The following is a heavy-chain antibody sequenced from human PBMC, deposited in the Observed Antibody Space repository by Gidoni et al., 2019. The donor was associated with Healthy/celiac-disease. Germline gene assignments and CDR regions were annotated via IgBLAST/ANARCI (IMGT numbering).Heavy chain of an antibody. D-gene: IGHD2-2*01. CDR1: GFTFSSYA. CDR3: ARVSVSSLAAMVPNFFDYYYGMDV. Sequence: QVQLVESGGGVVQPGRSLRLSCAASGFTFSSYAMHWVRQAPGKGLEWVAVISYDGSNKYYADSVKGRFTISRDNSKNTLYLQMNSLRAEDTAVYYCARVSVSSLAAMVPNFFDYYYGMDVWGQGTTVTVSS. CDR2: ISYDGSNK. V-gene: IGHV3-30-3*01. J-gene: IGHJ6*02.